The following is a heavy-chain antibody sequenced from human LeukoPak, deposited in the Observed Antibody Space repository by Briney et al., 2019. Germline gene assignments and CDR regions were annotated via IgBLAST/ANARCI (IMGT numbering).Heavy chain of an antibody. Sequence: GGSLRLSCAASGFTFSSYAIHWVRQAPGKGLEWVAVISYDGSTKYFADSVKGRFTISRDNSKNTLYLQMNSLRAEDTAVYYCARDQTRYGSGSYYYYFDYWGQGTLVTVSS. D-gene: IGHD3-10*01. CDR3: ARDQTRYGSGSYYYYFDY. CDR2: ISYDGSTK. CDR1: GFTFSSYA. J-gene: IGHJ4*02. V-gene: IGHV3-30-3*01.